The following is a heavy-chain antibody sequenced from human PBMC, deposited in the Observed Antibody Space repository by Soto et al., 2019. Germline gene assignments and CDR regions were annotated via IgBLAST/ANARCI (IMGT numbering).Heavy chain of an antibody. CDR1: GYTLTELS. J-gene: IGHJ4*02. Sequence: ASVKVSCKVSGYTLTELSMHWVRQAPGKGLEWMGGFDPEDGETIYAQKFQGRVTMTEDTSTDTAYMELSSLRSEDTAVYYCTTEKIGYNSGWPGFDYWGQGTLVTVS. CDR2: FDPEDGET. V-gene: IGHV1-24*01. CDR3: TTEKIGYNSGWPGFDY. D-gene: IGHD6-19*01.